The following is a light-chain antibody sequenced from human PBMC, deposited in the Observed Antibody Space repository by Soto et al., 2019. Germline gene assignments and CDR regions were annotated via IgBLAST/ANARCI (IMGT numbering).Light chain of an antibody. V-gene: IGLV2-14*01. CDR2: QVS. Sequence: QSALTQPASVSGSPGQSITISCTGTSSDVGNYNHVSWYQQHPGKAPQLMIFQVSNRASGVSNRFSGSKSGDTASLTISGLQAEDEADYYCSSYTTSSTLYVFGTGTKVTVL. CDR1: SSDVGNYNH. J-gene: IGLJ1*01. CDR3: SSYTTSSTLYV.